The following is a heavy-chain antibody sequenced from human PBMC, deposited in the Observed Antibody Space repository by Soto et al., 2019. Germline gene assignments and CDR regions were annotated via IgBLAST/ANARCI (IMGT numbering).Heavy chain of an antibody. CDR2: ISGSGGST. D-gene: IGHD3-16*02. CDR3: AKNRIMITFGGVIVPRGDFDD. Sequence: GGSLRLSCAASGFTFSSYAMSWVRQAPGKGLEWVSAISGSGGSTYYADSVKGRFTISRDNSKNTLYLQMNSLRAEDTAVYYCAKNRIMITFGGVIVPRGDFDDWGQGTLVTVSS. CDR1: GFTFSSYA. J-gene: IGHJ4*02. V-gene: IGHV3-23*01.